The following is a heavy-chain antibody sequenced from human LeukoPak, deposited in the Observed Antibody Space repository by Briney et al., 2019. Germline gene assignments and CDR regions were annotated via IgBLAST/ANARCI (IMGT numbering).Heavy chain of an antibody. Sequence: GGSLRLSCAASGFTVSSNYMSWVRQAPGKGLEWVSVIYSGGSTYYADSVKGRFTISRDNAKNSLYLQMNSLRAEDTAVYYCARDGAYSSSYWGQGTMVTVSS. D-gene: IGHD6-13*01. CDR1: GFTVSSNY. V-gene: IGHV3-53*01. J-gene: IGHJ3*01. CDR2: IYSGGST. CDR3: ARDGAYSSSY.